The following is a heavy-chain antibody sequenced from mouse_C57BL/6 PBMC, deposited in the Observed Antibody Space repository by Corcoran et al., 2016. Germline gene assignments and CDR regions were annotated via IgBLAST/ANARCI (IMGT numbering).Heavy chain of an antibody. Sequence: QIQLVQSGPELKKPGETVKISCKASGYTFTTYGMSWVKQAPGKGLKWMGWINTDSGVPTYADDFKGRFAFSLETSASTAYLQINNLKNEDTATYFCARGGYDSYYYAMDYWGQGTSVTVSS. V-gene: IGHV9-3*01. CDR2: INTDSGVP. CDR1: GYTFTTYG. J-gene: IGHJ4*01. CDR3: ARGGYDSYYYAMDY. D-gene: IGHD2-2*01.